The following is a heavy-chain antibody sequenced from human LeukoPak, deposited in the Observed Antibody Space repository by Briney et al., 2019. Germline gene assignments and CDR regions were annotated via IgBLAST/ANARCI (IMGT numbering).Heavy chain of an antibody. Sequence: SETLSLTCTVSGGSISSYYWSWIRQPPGKGLEWIGYIYYSGSTNYNPSLKSRVTISVDTSKNQFSLKLSSVTAAVTAVYYCARVGIAVADYYFDYWGQGTLVTGSS. V-gene: IGHV4-59*01. CDR3: ARVGIAVADYYFDY. J-gene: IGHJ4*02. CDR2: IYYSGST. D-gene: IGHD6-19*01. CDR1: GGSISSYY.